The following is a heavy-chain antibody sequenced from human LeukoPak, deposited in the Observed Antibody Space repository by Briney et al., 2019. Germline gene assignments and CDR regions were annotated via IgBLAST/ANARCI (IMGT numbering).Heavy chain of an antibody. J-gene: IGHJ4*02. Sequence: PGGSPRLSCAASGFTFSSYSMNWVRQAPGKGLEWVSSISSSSSYIYYADSVKGRFTISRDNAKNSLYLQMNSLRAEDTAVYYCATPIDRGYSGYDWVDYWGQGTLVTVSS. D-gene: IGHD5-12*01. V-gene: IGHV3-21*01. CDR2: ISSSSSYI. CDR3: ATPIDRGYSGYDWVDY. CDR1: GFTFSSYS.